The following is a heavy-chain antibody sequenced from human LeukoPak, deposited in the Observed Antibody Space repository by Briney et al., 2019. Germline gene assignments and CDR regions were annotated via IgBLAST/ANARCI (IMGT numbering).Heavy chain of an antibody. CDR1: GYTFTSYG. D-gene: IGHD2-15*01. CDR3: ARDVHRLGYCSGGSCSPGY. J-gene: IGHJ4*02. V-gene: IGHV1-18*01. Sequence: GASVKVSCKASGYTFTSYGISWVRQAPGQGLEWMGWISAYNGNTNYAQKLQGRVTMTTDTSTSTAYMELRSLRSDDTAVYYCARDVHRLGYCSGGSCSPGYWGQGTLVTVSS. CDR2: ISAYNGNT.